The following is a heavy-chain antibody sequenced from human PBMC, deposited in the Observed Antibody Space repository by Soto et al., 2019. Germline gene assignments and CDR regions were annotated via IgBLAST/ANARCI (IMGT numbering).Heavy chain of an antibody. J-gene: IGHJ5*02. Sequence: QITLKESGPTLVKPTQTLTLTCTFSGFSLSTSGVGVGWIRQPPGKALEWLALIYWDDDKRYSPSLKSRLTITKDTSKNQVVLTMTNMDPVDTATYYCAHSIGYYYGSGTVFGPADPWGQGTLVTVSS. D-gene: IGHD3-10*01. CDR1: GFSLSTSGVG. CDR3: AHSIGYYYGSGTVFGPADP. CDR2: IYWDDDK. V-gene: IGHV2-5*02.